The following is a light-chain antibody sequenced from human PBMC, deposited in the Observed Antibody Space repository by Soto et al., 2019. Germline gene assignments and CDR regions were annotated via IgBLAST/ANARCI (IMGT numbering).Light chain of an antibody. CDR2: AAS. J-gene: IGKJ1*01. CDR1: QGISSY. V-gene: IGKV1-9*01. CDR3: QQYNNWPPWT. Sequence: DIQLTQSPSFLSASVGDRVTITCRASQGISSYLAWYQQKPGKAPKLLIYAASTLQSGVPSRFSGSGSGTDFTLTISSLQPEDFAVYYCQQYNNWPPWTFGQGTKVDIK.